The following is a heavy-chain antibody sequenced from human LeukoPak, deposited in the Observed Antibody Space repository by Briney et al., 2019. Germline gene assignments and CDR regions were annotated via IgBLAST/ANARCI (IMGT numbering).Heavy chain of an antibody. CDR1: GFTFSNYW. CDR3: ATGRGTPLGF. J-gene: IGHJ4*02. Sequence: AGESLRLSCTASGFTFSNYWMQWVRHAPGQGLVWLSRIKADGSSADYADFVKGRFTVSRDNDQNTLYLQVNSLRAEDTAVYYCATGRGTPLGFWGQGALVTVSS. D-gene: IGHD1-26*01. CDR2: IKADGSSA. V-gene: IGHV3-74*01.